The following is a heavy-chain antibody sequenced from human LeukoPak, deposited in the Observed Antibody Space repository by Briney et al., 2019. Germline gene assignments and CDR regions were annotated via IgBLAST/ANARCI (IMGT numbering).Heavy chain of an antibody. D-gene: IGHD6-13*01. V-gene: IGHV4-34*01. CDR1: GGSFSGYY. CDR2: IYYSGST. J-gene: IGHJ4*02. Sequence: SETLSLTCAVYGGSFSGYYWGWIRQPPGKGLEWIGNIYYSGSTYYNPSLKSRVTISVDTSNNQFSLKVTSVTAADTAVYYCARVAAGKGYPFDYWGQGTLVTVSS. CDR3: ARVAAGKGYPFDY.